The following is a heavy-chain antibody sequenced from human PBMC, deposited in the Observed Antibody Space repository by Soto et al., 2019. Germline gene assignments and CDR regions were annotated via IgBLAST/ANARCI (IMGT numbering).Heavy chain of an antibody. CDR3: ARVGGDIYYGSSCYYFDY. V-gene: IGHV1-18*01. D-gene: IGHD3-22*01. J-gene: IGHJ4*02. Sequence: ASVKVSCKASGYTFTSYGISWVRHAPGQGLEWMGWISAYNGNTNYAQKLQGRVTMTTDTSTSTAYMELRSRRSDYTAVYYCARVGGDIYYGSSCYYFDYWGQGTLVTVSS. CDR2: ISAYNGNT. CDR1: GYTFTSYG.